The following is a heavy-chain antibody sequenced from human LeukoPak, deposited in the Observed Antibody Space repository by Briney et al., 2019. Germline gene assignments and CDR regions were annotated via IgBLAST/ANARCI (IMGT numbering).Heavy chain of an antibody. CDR3: ARDVPDFWSGFDS. Sequence: ASVKVSCKASGYPFYTYGLSWVRQAPGQGLEWMGQISGNDGATKYAQKFQGRVTMTTDTATSTAYMELTSLTPDDTAVYYCARDVPDFWSGFDSWGQGTLVTVSP. V-gene: IGHV1-18*01. CDR1: GYPFYTYG. J-gene: IGHJ4*02. D-gene: IGHD3-3*01. CDR2: ISGNDGAT.